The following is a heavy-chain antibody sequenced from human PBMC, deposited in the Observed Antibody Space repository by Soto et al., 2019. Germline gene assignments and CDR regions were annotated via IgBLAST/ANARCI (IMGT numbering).Heavy chain of an antibody. V-gene: IGHV3-43*01. CDR2: ISWDGGST. D-gene: IGHD2-8*01. CDR3: AKDVAVYAVSRGGMDV. Sequence: PGGSLRLSCAASGFTFDDYTMHWVRQAPGKGLECVSLISWDGGSTYYADSVKGPFTISRDNSKNSLYLQMNSLRTEDTALYYCAKDVAVYAVSRGGMDVWGQGTTVTVSS. CDR1: GFTFDDYT. J-gene: IGHJ6*02.